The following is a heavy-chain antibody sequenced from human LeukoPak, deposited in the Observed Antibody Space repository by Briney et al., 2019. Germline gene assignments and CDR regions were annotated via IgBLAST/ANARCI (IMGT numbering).Heavy chain of an antibody. CDR1: GDSVSSNSAA. CDR2: TYFRSKWYN. CDR3: AGSFSGAIDY. V-gene: IGHV6-1*01. D-gene: IGHD3-10*01. J-gene: IGHJ4*02. Sequence: SQTLSLTCAISGDSVSSNSAAWNWIRPSPSRGLEWLGRTYFRSKWYNEYAASVKSRITINPDTSKNQFSLQLNSVTPEDTAVYYCAGSFSGAIDYWGQGTLVTVSS.